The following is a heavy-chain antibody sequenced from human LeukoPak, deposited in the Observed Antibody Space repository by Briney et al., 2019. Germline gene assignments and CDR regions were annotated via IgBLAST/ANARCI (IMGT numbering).Heavy chain of an antibody. Sequence: PSETLSLTCAVYGGSFSGYYWSWVRQAPGKGLEWVANIKQDGSEKNYVDSVKGRFTISRDNAKNSLYLQMNSLRAEDTAVYYCARDMPFGVYWGQGTLVTVSS. J-gene: IGHJ4*02. V-gene: IGHV3-7*03. CDR3: ARDMPFGVY. D-gene: IGHD3-16*01. CDR1: GGSFSGYY. CDR2: IKQDGSEK.